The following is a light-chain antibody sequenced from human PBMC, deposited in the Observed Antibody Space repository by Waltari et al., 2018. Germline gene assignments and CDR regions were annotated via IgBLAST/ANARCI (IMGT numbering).Light chain of an antibody. V-gene: IGLV1-40*01. J-gene: IGLJ2*01. CDR3: QSYDSSLSGVV. CDR2: GNS. Sequence: QSVLTRPPSVSGAPGQRVTISCTGSTPNIGAGYAVPSYQQLPGTAPKLLIHGNSDRPSGVPDRFSGSKSGTSASLAITGLQAEDEADYYCQSYDSSLSGVVFGGGTKLTVL. CDR1: TPNIGAGYA.